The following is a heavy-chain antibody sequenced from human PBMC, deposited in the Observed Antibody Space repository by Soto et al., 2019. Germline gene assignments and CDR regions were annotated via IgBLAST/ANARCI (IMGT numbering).Heavy chain of an antibody. Sequence: GGSLRLSCVASGLTVSHNYMAWVRQAPEMGLEWVSILYTEGTTYYADSVKGRFTISRDSSKNTLFLQMDSLRAEDTAVYYCVRPRPSGENYGMDVWGQGTAVTVSS. D-gene: IGHD3-16*01. V-gene: IGHV3-53*01. J-gene: IGHJ6*02. CDR2: LYTEGTT. CDR3: VRPRPSGENYGMDV. CDR1: GLTVSHNY.